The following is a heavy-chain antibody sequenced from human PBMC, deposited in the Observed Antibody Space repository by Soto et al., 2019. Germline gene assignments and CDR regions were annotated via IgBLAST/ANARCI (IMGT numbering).Heavy chain of an antibody. D-gene: IGHD6-19*01. J-gene: IGHJ4*02. CDR3: ARAVAVAADFDY. Sequence: ASVKVSCKASGYTFTGYAMHWVRQAPGQRFEWMGWINAGNGNTKYSQKFQGRVTITRDTSASTAYMELSSLRSEDTAVYYCARAVAVAADFDYWGQGTLVTVSS. V-gene: IGHV1-3*01. CDR2: INAGNGNT. CDR1: GYTFTGYA.